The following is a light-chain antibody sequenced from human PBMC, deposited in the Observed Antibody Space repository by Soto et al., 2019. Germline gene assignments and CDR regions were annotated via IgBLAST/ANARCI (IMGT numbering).Light chain of an antibody. CDR2: KAS. V-gene: IGKV1-5*03. J-gene: IGKJ1*01. CDR1: QSMSSW. CDR3: QQYNSYRGT. Sequence: DIQMTQSPSTLSASVGDRVTITRRASQSMSSWLAWYQRKPGKVPKLLIYKASSLESGVPSRFSGSGSGTEFTLTISSLQPDDFATYYCQQYNSYRGTFGQGTKVDIK.